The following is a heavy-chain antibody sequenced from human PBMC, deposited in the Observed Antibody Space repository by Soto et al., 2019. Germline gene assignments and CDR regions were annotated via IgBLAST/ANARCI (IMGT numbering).Heavy chain of an antibody. J-gene: IGHJ6*02. Sequence: ASVKVSCKASGYTFTSYAMHWVRQAPGQRLEWMGWINAGNGNTKYSQKFQGRVTMTSDTSTSTVYMELNSLRSEDTAVYDCARGISTKRYYDYYGMDVWGQGTKVTVYS. CDR2: INAGNGNT. CDR1: GYTFTSYA. D-gene: IGHD2-8*01. CDR3: ARGISTKRYYDYYGMDV. V-gene: IGHV1-3*01.